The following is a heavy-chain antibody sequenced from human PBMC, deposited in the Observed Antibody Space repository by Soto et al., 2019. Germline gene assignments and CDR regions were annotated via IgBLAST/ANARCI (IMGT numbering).Heavy chain of an antibody. J-gene: IGHJ4*02. V-gene: IGHV3-48*02. CDR1: GFTFSSYS. CDR3: ARERDFYDSSGYYDYFDY. Sequence: GGSLRLSCAAAGFTFSSYSMNWVRQATGKGLEWVSYISSSSSTIYYADSVKGRFTISRDNAKNSLYLQMNSLRDEDTAVYYCARERDFYDSSGYYDYFDYWGQGTLVTVSS. D-gene: IGHD3-22*01. CDR2: ISSSSSTI.